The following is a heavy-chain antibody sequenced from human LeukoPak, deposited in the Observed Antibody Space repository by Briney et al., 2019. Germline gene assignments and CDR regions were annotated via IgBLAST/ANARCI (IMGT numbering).Heavy chain of an antibody. J-gene: IGHJ4*02. CDR2: INAGNGNT. D-gene: IGHD6-19*01. CDR1: GYTFTSYA. V-gene: IGHV1-3*01. CDR3: ARDIGSGWGNYFDY. Sequence: ASVKVSCKASGYTFTSYAMHWVRQAPGQRLEWMGWINAGNGNTKYSQKFQGRVTITRDTSASTAYMELSSLRSEDTAVYYCARDIGSGWGNYFDYWGQGTLVTVSS.